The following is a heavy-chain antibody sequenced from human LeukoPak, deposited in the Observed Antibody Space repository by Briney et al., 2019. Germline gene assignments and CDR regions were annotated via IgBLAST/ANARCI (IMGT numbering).Heavy chain of an antibody. V-gene: IGHV1-2*06. CDR1: GYTFTGYY. Sequence: ASVKVSCKASGYTFTGYYMHWVRQAPGQGLEWMGRINPNSGGTNYAQKFQGRVTMTRDTSISTAHMELSRLRSDDTAVYYCARDPVYYDSSGFNDAFDIWGQGTMVTVSS. D-gene: IGHD3-22*01. CDR3: ARDPVYYDSSGFNDAFDI. CDR2: INPNSGGT. J-gene: IGHJ3*02.